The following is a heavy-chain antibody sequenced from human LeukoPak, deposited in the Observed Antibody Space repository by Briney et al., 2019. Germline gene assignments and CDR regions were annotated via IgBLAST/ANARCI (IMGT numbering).Heavy chain of an antibody. J-gene: IGHJ4*02. V-gene: IGHV1-69*04. D-gene: IGHD3-10*01. CDR1: GGTFSSYA. CDR3: ARALTMVREVITTSFDY. Sequence: SVKVSCKASGGTFSSYAISWVRQAPGQGLEWMGRIIPILGIANYAQKFQGRVTITADKSTSTAYMELSSLRSEDTAVYYCARALTMVREVITTSFDYWGQGTLVTVSS. CDR2: IIPILGIA.